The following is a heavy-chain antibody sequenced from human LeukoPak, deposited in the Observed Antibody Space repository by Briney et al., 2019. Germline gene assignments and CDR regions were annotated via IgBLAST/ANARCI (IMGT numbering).Heavy chain of an antibody. D-gene: IGHD1-26*01. Sequence: SVKVSCKASGATFSSETFSWLRQAPRQGLEWMGGIIPLFDKSNYAQKFQGRVTITADQSANIVYMELISLTSADTAVYYCATTKRGRHCNAGPGSVFDNWGRGVQVIVSS. CDR3: ATTKRGRHCNAGPGSVFDN. J-gene: IGHJ4*02. CDR2: IIPLFDKS. CDR1: GATFSSET. V-gene: IGHV1-69*19.